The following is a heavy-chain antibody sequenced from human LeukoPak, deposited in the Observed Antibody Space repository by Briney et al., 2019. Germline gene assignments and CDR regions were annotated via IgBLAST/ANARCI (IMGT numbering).Heavy chain of an antibody. V-gene: IGHV3-53*01. Sequence: GGSLRLSCAASGFTVSSNYMSWVRQAPGKGLEWVSVIYSGGSTYYADSVKGRFTISRDNSKNTLYLQMNSLRAEDTAVYCCARENTDCSGGSCSYYFDYWGQGTLVTVSS. D-gene: IGHD2-15*01. CDR2: IYSGGST. CDR1: GFTVSSNY. CDR3: ARENTDCSGGSCSYYFDY. J-gene: IGHJ4*02.